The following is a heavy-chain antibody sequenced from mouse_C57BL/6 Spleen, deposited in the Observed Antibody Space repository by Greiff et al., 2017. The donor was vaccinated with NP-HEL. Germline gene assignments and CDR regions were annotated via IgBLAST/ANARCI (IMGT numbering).Heavy chain of an antibody. CDR3: TRDDGYYHYAMDY. J-gene: IGHJ4*01. Sequence: VQLVESGEGLVKPGGSLKLSCAASGFTFSSYAMSWVRQTPEKRLEWVAYISSGGDYIYYADTVKGRFTISRDNARNTLYLQMSSLKSEDTAMYYCTRDDGYYHYAMDYWGQGTSVTVSS. D-gene: IGHD2-3*01. CDR1: GFTFSSYA. CDR2: ISSGGDYI. V-gene: IGHV5-9-1*02.